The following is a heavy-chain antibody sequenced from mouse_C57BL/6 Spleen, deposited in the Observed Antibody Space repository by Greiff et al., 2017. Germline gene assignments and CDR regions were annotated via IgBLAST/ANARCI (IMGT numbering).Heavy chain of an antibody. J-gene: IGHJ2*01. D-gene: IGHD4-1*01. V-gene: IGHV14-4*01. Sequence: DVKLVESGAELVRPGASVKLSCTASGFNIKDDYMHWVKQRPEQGLEWIGWIDPENGDTEYASKFQGKATITADTSSNTAYLQLSSLTSEDTAVYYCTTSNWDGYWGQGTTLTVSS. CDR1: GFNIKDDY. CDR3: TTSNWDGY. CDR2: IDPENGDT.